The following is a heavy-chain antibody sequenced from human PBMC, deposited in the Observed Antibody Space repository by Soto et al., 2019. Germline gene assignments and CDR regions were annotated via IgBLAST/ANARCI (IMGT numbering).Heavy chain of an antibody. Sequence: ASVKVSCKVSGYTLTELSMHWVRQAPGKGLEWMGGFDPEDGETIYAQKFQGRVTMTEDTSTDTAYMELSSLRSEDTAVYYCATNFPATTLGFEYFQLWGHGSLVTV. J-gene: IGHJ1*01. CDR3: ATNFPATTLGFEYFQL. CDR1: GYTLTELS. D-gene: IGHD2-15*01. V-gene: IGHV1-24*01. CDR2: FDPEDGET.